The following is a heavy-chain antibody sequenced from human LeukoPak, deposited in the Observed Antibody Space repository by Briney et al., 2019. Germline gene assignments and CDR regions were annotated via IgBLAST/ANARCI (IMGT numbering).Heavy chain of an antibody. J-gene: IGHJ5*01. CDR3: ARDRQEQHQVGSGNHLDNWFDS. CDR2: TFYDGSKS. D-gene: IGHD1-26*01. CDR1: GFTFSTYG. Sequence: GGSLRLSCAASGFTFSTYGFHWVRQAPGKGLEWVAATFYDGSKSFYTDSVKGRFTISRDNSKNTLYLQMNSLRAEDSAVYYCARDRQEQHQVGSGNHLDNWFDSWGQGTLVTVSS. V-gene: IGHV3-33*01.